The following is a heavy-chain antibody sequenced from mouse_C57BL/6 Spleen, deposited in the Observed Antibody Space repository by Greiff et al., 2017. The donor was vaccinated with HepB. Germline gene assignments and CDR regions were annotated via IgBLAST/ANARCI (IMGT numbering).Heavy chain of an antibody. D-gene: IGHD1-1*01. Sequence: VQLQESGAELARPGASVKLSCKASGYTFTSYGISWVKQRTGQGLEWIGEIYPRSGTTYYNEKFKGKATLTADKSSSPAYMELRSLTSEDSAVYFCARCGYGSSSPWFAYWGQGTLVTVSA. J-gene: IGHJ3*01. CDR2: IYPRSGTT. CDR3: ARCGYGSSSPWFAY. CDR1: GYTFTSYG. V-gene: IGHV1-81*01.